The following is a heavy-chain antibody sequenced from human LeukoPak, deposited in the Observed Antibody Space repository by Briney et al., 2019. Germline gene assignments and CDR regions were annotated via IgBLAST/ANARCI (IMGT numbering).Heavy chain of an antibody. CDR2: INQGGNT. D-gene: IGHD3-3*01. CDR1: GGSFGNYY. CDR3: AIGPGGYYSDY. Sequence: SETLSLTCTVYGGSFGNYYWSWIRQPPGKGLEWIAEINQGGNTNYNPSLKSRVTISLDTSKNQFSLKLSSVSAADTAVYYCAIGPGGYYSDYWGQGTLVTVSS. J-gene: IGHJ4*02. V-gene: IGHV4-34*01.